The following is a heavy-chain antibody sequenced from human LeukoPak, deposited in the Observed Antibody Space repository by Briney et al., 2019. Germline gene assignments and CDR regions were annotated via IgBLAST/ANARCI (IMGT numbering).Heavy chain of an antibody. J-gene: IGHJ4*02. V-gene: IGHV1-69*13. CDR1: GGTCSSYA. D-gene: IGHD3-22*01. Sequence: GASVKVSCKASGGTCSSYAISWVRQAPGQGLEWMGGIIPIFGTANYAQKFQGRVTITADESTSTAYMELSSLRSEDTAVYYCAVTGGLYYDSFHWGQGTLVTVSS. CDR2: IIPIFGTA. CDR3: AVTGGLYYDSFH.